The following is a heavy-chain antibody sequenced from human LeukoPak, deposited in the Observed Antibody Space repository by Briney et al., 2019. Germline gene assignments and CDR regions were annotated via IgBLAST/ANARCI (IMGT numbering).Heavy chain of an antibody. Sequence: GGSLRLSCAASGFTFSSYSMNWVRQAPGKGLEWVSSISSSSYIYYADSVKGRFTISRDNAKNSLYLQMNSLGAEDTAVYYCARHSDYDILTGPNDYWGQGTLVTVSS. CDR3: ARHSDYDILTGPNDY. CDR1: GFTFSSYS. CDR2: ISSSSYI. D-gene: IGHD3-9*01. J-gene: IGHJ4*02. V-gene: IGHV3-21*01.